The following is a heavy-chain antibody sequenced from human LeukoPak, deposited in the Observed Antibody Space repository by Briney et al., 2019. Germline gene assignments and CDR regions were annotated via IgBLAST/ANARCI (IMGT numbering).Heavy chain of an antibody. CDR2: IYHRGNA. V-gene: IGHV4-38-2*02. CDR3: ARDLGYYRMDV. J-gene: IGHJ6*04. Sequence: SETLSLTCAVSGYSISSGYHWGWIRQPPGKGPELIGSIYHRGNAYYNPSLKSRVTISLDTSKNQFSLKLSSVTAADTAVYYCARDLGYYRMDVWGKGTTVIVSS. D-gene: IGHD7-27*01. CDR1: GYSISSGYH.